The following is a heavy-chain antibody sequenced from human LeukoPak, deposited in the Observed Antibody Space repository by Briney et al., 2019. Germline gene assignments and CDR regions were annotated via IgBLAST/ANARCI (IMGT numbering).Heavy chain of an antibody. CDR3: ARGARGSGTASDY. CDR1: GFTFDNYG. V-gene: IGHV3-20*04. D-gene: IGHD3-10*01. J-gene: IGHJ4*02. CDR2: IHWNGGRT. Sequence: GGSLRLSCAASGFTFDNYGINWVRQAPGKGLEWVSRIHWNGGRTGYADSVKGRFTISRDNAKNSLYLQMNSLRVEDTALYYCARGARGSGTASDYWSQGTLVTVSS.